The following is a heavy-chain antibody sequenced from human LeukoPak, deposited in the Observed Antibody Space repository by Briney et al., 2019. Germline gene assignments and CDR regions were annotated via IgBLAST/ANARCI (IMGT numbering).Heavy chain of an antibody. J-gene: IGHJ5*02. CDR3: ASLGTLRS. CDR2: ISYSGTN. Sequence: PSETLSLTCTVSGGSVSSSTYYWGWIRQPPGKGLEWIGSISYSGTNYNNPSLKSRVSISIDTSKDQFSVKLTSVSAADTAMYYCASLGTLRSWGQGTLVTVSS. D-gene: IGHD7-27*01. V-gene: IGHV4-39*01. CDR1: GGSVSSSTYY.